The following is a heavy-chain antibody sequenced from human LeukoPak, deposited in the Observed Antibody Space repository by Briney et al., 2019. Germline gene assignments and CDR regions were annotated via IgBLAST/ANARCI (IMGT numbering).Heavy chain of an antibody. D-gene: IGHD3-16*02. Sequence: GASVTVSCKASGGTFSSYAISWVRQAPGQGLEWMGGIIPIFGTANYAQKFQGRVTITADESTSTAYMELSSLRSEDTAVYYCARDRGHYDYVLGELSSPNNWFDPWGQGTLVTVSS. J-gene: IGHJ5*02. CDR1: GGTFSSYA. CDR2: IIPIFGTA. CDR3: ARDRGHYDYVLGELSSPNNWFDP. V-gene: IGHV1-69*01.